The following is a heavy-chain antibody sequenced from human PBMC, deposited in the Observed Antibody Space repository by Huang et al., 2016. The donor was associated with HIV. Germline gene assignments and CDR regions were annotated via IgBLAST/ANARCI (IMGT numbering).Heavy chain of an antibody. CDR2: INQSGRT. Sequence: QVQLEQWGARLLKPSETLSLTCAVYGESLRDFFWCWIRQPPGKGLEWIGEINQSGRTNYNPSLKSRVTIAVETSKKQFSLKLKSVTAADTSMYYCARGRGSSWSLFDTWGQGSLVTVFS. CDR3: ARGRGSSWSLFDT. D-gene: IGHD6-13*01. J-gene: IGHJ4*02. V-gene: IGHV4-34*02. CDR1: GESLRDFF.